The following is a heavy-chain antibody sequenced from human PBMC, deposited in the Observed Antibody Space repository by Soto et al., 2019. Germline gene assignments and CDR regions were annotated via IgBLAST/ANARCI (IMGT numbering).Heavy chain of an antibody. Sequence: LSLTCAVYGGSFSGYYWSWIRQPPGKGLEWIGEINHSGSTNYNPSLKSRVTISVDTSKNQFSLKLSSVTAADTAVYYCARGDIVVVPAARNNWFDPWGQGTLVTVSS. CDR3: ARGDIVVVPAARNNWFDP. V-gene: IGHV4-34*01. CDR2: INHSGST. J-gene: IGHJ5*02. CDR1: GGSFSGYY. D-gene: IGHD2-2*01.